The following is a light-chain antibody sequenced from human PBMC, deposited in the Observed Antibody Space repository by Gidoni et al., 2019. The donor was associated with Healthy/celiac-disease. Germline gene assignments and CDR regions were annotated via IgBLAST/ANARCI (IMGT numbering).Light chain of an antibody. Sequence: MVLTQSPATLSLSPGERATLSCRASQSVSSSYFAWYQPTPRQAHSLLIYGASSRATGIADRFSGSGSATDFTLTISRLEPEDFAVYYCQQYGSSPWTFGQGTKVEIK. CDR1: QSVSSSY. V-gene: IGKV3-20*01. CDR3: QQYGSSPWT. J-gene: IGKJ1*01. CDR2: GAS.